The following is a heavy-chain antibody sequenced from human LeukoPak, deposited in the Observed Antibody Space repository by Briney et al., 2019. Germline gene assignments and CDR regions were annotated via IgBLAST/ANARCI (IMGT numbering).Heavy chain of an antibody. V-gene: IGHV3-23*01. J-gene: IGHJ6*02. CDR2: ISGSGGST. CDR1: GFTFSSYA. CDR3: AKGRFPRSTPYGMDV. Sequence: SGGSLRLSCAASGFTFSSYAMSWVRQAPGKGLEWVSAISGSGGSTYHADSVKGRFTISRDNSKNTLYLQMNSLRAEDTAVYYCAKGRFPRSTPYGMDVWGQGTTVTVSS. D-gene: IGHD2-2*01.